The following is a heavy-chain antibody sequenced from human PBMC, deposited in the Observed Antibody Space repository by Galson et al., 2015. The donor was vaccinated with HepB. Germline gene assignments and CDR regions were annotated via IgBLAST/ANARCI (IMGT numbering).Heavy chain of an antibody. CDR2: ISYDGSNK. CDR1: GFTFSSYA. J-gene: IGHJ6*02. CDR3: ARDSNGNHPYYYYGMDV. V-gene: IGHV3-30*04. Sequence: SLRLSCAASGFTFSSYAMHWVRQAPGKGLEWVAVISYDGSNKYYADSVKGRFTISRDNSKNTLYLQMNSLRAEDTAVYYCARDSNGNHPYYYYGMDVWGQGTTVTVSS. D-gene: IGHD4-23*01.